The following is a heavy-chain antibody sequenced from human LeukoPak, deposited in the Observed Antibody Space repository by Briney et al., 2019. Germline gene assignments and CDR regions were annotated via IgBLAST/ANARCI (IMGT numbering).Heavy chain of an antibody. V-gene: IGHV1-69*05. CDR3: ARDSQIYYRPYYFDY. CDR1: GGTFSSYA. Sequence: ASVKVSCKASGGTFSSYAISWVRQAPGQGLEWMGRIIPIFGTANYAQKFQGRVTITTDESTSTAYMELSSLRSEDTAVYYRARDSQIYYRPYYFDYWGQGTLVTVSS. D-gene: IGHD3-22*01. J-gene: IGHJ4*02. CDR2: IIPIFGTA.